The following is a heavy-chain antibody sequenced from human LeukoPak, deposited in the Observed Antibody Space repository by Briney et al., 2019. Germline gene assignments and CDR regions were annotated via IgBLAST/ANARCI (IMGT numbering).Heavy chain of an antibody. V-gene: IGHV4-59*11. J-gene: IGHJ3*02. CDR3: ARAPLSGTYYTDAFDI. CDR1: GGSISSHY. Sequence: SETLSLTCSVSGGSISSHYWSWIRRPPGKGLEWIGYIYFSGNTNYSPSLKSRVTISVDTSKNQVSLKVRSVTAADTAVYFCARAPLSGTYYTDAFDIWGQGTMVTVSS. CDR2: IYFSGNT. D-gene: IGHD1-26*01.